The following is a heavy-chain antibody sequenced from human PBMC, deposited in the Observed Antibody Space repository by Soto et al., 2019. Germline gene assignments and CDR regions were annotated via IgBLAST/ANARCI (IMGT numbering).Heavy chain of an antibody. J-gene: IGHJ6*02. D-gene: IGHD6-13*01. V-gene: IGHV5-51*01. CDR1: GYSFTSYW. CDR3: ARTSAAGKDYSGMDV. CDR2: IYPGDSDT. Sequence: EVQLVQSGAEVKKPGESLKISCKGSGYSFTSYWIGWVRQMPGKGLEWMGIIYPGDSDTRYSPSFQGQVTISADKSISTAYLQLSSLKASDTAMYYCARTSAAGKDYSGMDVWGQGTTVTVSS.